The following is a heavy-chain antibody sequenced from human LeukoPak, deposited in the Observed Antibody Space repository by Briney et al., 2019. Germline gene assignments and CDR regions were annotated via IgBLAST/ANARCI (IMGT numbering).Heavy chain of an antibody. J-gene: IGHJ6*04. CDR2: ISAYNGNT. D-gene: IGHD1-26*01. CDR3: ARIGPPRVSGSLDV. Sequence: GASVKVSCKASGGTFSSYAISWVRQAPGQGLEWMGWISAYNGNTNYAQKLQGRVTMTTDTSTSTAYMELRSLRSDDTAVYYCARIGPPRVSGSLDVWGKGTTVTVSS. CDR1: GGTFSSYA. V-gene: IGHV1-18*01.